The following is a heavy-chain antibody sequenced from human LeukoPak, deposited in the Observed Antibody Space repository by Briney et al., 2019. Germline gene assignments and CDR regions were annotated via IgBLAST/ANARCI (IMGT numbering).Heavy chain of an antibody. CDR3: ASIAVAGTTSPNWFDP. Sequence: GASVKVSCKASGYTFTGYYMHWVRQAPGQGLEWMGWINPNSGGTNYAQKFQGRVTMTRDTSISTACMELSRLRSDDTAVYYCASIAVAGTTSPNWFDPWGQGTLVTVSS. CDR2: INPNSGGT. J-gene: IGHJ5*02. V-gene: IGHV1-2*02. CDR1: GYTFTGYY. D-gene: IGHD6-19*01.